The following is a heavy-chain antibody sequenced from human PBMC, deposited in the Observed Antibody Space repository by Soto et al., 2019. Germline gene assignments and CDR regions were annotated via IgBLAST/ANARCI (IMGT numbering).Heavy chain of an antibody. CDR2: IYYSGST. V-gene: IGHV4-59*04. D-gene: IGHD5-18*01. CDR1: GGSISSYY. Sequence: SETLSLTCTVSGGSISSYYWSWIRQPPGKGLEWIGYIYYSGSTYYNPSLRSRVTISLDTSKNQFSLKLSSVTAADTAVYYCASQNGYSYGYFDYWGQGTLVTVSS. J-gene: IGHJ4*02. CDR3: ASQNGYSYGYFDY.